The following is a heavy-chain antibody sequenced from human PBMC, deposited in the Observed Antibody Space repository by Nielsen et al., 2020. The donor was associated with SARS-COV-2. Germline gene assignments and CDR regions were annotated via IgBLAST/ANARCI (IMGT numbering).Heavy chain of an antibody. V-gene: IGHV6-1*01. CDR2: TYYRSKWYN. CDR3: ARHSGSYYGHRRFSLDY. J-gene: IGHJ4*02. Sequence: WIRQSPSRGLEWLGRTYYRSKWYNDYAVSVKSRITINPDTSKNQFSLKLSSVTAADTAVYYCARHSGSYYGHRRFSLDYWGQGTLVTVSS. D-gene: IGHD1-26*01.